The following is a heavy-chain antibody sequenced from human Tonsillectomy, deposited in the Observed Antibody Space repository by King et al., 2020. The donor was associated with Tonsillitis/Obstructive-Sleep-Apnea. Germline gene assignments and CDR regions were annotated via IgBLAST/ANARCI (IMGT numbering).Heavy chain of an antibody. CDR3: ARDHSSSDDYAFDI. V-gene: IGHV3-53*01. J-gene: IGHJ3*02. CDR2: IYSGGST. D-gene: IGHD6-13*01. CDR1: GFTVSSNY. Sequence: EVQLVESGGGLIQPGGSLRLSCAASGFTVSSNYMSWVRQAPGKGLEWVSVIYSGGSTYYADSVKGRFTISRDNSKNTLYLQMNSLRAEDTAVYYCARDHSSSDDYAFDIWGQGTMVTVSS.